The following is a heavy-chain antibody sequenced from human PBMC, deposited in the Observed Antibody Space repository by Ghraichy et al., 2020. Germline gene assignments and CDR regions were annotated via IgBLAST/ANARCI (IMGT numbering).Heavy chain of an antibody. CDR1: GFTFNTFG. CDR2: ISSDSNTI. CDR3: AGDIALYDNSGYFYGMDV. D-gene: IGHD3-22*01. J-gene: IGHJ6*02. V-gene: IGHV3-48*02. Sequence: GESLNISCAASGFTFNTFGMNWVRQAPGKGLEWISFISSDSNTIKYADSVEGRFTISRDNAKNSLYLQMNSLADEDTAMYYCAGDIALYDNSGYFYGMDVWGQGTTVTVSS.